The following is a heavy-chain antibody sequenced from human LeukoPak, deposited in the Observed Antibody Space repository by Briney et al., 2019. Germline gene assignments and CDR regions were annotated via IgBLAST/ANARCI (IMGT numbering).Heavy chain of an antibody. V-gene: IGHV3-7*01. CDR1: GFTFDDYA. CDR2: IKPDGRDK. Sequence: GGSLRLSCAASGFTFDDYAMHWVRQAPGKGLEWVATIKPDGRDKYYVDSVKGRFTMSRDNGKNSVYLQMNSLRAEDTAVYYCASWEASTNYWGQGTLVTVSS. J-gene: IGHJ4*02. CDR3: ASWEASTNY. D-gene: IGHD1-26*01.